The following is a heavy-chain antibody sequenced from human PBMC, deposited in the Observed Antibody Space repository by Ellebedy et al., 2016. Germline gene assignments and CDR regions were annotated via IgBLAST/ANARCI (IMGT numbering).Heavy chain of an antibody. V-gene: IGHV2-5*02. Sequence: SGPTLVKPTQTLTLTCTFSGFSLRRTGAGVGWIRQPPGKALEWLTFIYWDGSDDYSPSLRVRLTVTKDTSRNRVVLTLTNVDPVDTATYYCARVSRLNGYGGHTYGRIDPWGPGILVTVSS. D-gene: IGHD3-22*01. CDR3: ARVSRLNGYGGHTYGRIDP. CDR2: IYWDGSD. J-gene: IGHJ5*02. CDR1: GFSLRRTGAG.